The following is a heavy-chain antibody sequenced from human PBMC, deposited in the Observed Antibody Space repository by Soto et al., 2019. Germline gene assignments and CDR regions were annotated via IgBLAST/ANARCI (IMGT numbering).Heavy chain of an antibody. CDR2: INHSGST. CDR3: ARGNYYDSSGYGR. CDR1: GGSFSGYY. V-gene: IGHV4-34*01. D-gene: IGHD3-22*01. Sequence: PSETLSLTCAVYGGSFSGYYWSWIRQPPGKGLEWIGEINHSGSTNYNPSLKSRVTISADTSKNQFPLKLSSVTAADTAVYYCARGNYYDSSGYGRWGQGTLVTVSS. J-gene: IGHJ4*02.